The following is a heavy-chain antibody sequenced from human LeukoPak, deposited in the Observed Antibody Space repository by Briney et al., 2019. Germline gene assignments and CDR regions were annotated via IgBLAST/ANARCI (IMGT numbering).Heavy chain of an antibody. V-gene: IGHV4-39*01. Sequence: NPSETLSLTCTVSGGPISSSSYYWGWIRQPPGKGLEWIGSIYYSGSTYYNPSLKSRVTISVDTSKNQFSLKLSSVTAADTAVYYCASGLLWFGELLNYRGQGTLVTVSS. CDR2: IYYSGST. J-gene: IGHJ4*02. CDR1: GGPISSSSYY. CDR3: ASGLLWFGELLNY. D-gene: IGHD3-10*01.